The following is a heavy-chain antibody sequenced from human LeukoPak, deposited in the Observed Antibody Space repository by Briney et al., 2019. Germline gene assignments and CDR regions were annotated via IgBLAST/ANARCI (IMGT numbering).Heavy chain of an antibody. J-gene: IGHJ5*02. Sequence: PSETLSLTCTVSGGSISSGGYYWSWIRQPPGKGLEWIGYIYHSGSTYYNPSLKSRVTISVDTSKNQFSLKLSSVTAADTAVYYCARHSGDRRYYDFWSGYNWFDPWGQGTLVTVSS. D-gene: IGHD3-3*01. CDR2: IYHSGST. V-gene: IGHV4-30-2*03. CDR3: ARHSGDRRYYDFWSGYNWFDP. CDR1: GGSISSGGYY.